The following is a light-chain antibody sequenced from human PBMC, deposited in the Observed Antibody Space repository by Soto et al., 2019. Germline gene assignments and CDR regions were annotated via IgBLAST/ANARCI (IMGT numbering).Light chain of an antibody. J-gene: IGLJ2*01. V-gene: IGLV2-23*01. CDR1: SSDVGNYNL. CDR3: CSYAGGSTYVV. Sequence: QSALTQPASVSGSPGQSITISCTGTSSDVGNYNLVSWYQLHPGKAPKNMIYEGSKRPSGVSNRFSGSKSGNTASLTISGLQAEDEADYYCCSYAGGSTYVVFGGGTKVTVL. CDR2: EGS.